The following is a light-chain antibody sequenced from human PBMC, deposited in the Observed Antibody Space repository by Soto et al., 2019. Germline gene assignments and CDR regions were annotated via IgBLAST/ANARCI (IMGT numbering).Light chain of an antibody. CDR3: HQYYSLTPPWT. J-gene: IGKJ1*01. CDR2: WAS. Sequence: DIVMTQSPDSLAVALGETASINCKSSRSLLYSASKKNYLAWYQQKPGQPPKLLFYWASTRESGVPDRFGGGGSGTDFTLTITSLQAEDVAVYYCHQYYSLTPPWTFGQGTKVEI. CDR1: RSLLYSASKKNY. V-gene: IGKV4-1*01.